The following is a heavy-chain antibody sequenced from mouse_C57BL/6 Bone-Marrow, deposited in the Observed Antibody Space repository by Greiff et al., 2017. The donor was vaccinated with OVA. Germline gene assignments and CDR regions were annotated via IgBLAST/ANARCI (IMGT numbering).Heavy chain of an antibody. Sequence: VQLQQPGAELVRPGSSVKLSCKASGYTFTSYWMHWVKQRPIQGLEWIGNIDPSDSETHYNQKFKDKATLTVDKSSSTAYMQLSSLTSEDCAVDYCARGDGCYWYFDVWGTGTTVTVSS. CDR2: IDPSDSET. V-gene: IGHV1-52*01. D-gene: IGHD2-3*01. CDR3: ARGDGCYWYFDV. CDR1: GYTFTSYW. J-gene: IGHJ1*03.